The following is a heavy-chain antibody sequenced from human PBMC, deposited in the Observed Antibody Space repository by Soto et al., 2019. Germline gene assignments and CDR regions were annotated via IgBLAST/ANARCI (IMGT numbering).Heavy chain of an antibody. V-gene: IGHV3-33*01. CDR1: GFTFSSYG. Sequence: QVQLVESGGGVVQLGRSLRLSCAASGFTFSSYGMHWVRQAPGKGLEWVAVIWYDGSNKYYADSVKGRFTISRDNSKNTLYLQMNSLRAEDTAVYYCARERIAVAGPHFDYWGQGTLVTVSS. J-gene: IGHJ4*02. CDR3: ARERIAVAGPHFDY. CDR2: IWYDGSNK. D-gene: IGHD6-19*01.